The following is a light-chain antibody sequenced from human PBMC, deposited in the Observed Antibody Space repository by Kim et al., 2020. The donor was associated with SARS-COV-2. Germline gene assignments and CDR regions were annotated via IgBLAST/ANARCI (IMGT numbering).Light chain of an antibody. Sequence: SSELTQDPAVSVALGQSVRITCQGDSLRKFHTSWFQQKAGQAPRLVIYRTTIRHSGIPDRFSGSNSGVTSSLTITATQAEDEATYYCNTRDNSGNDYLFG. CDR1: SLRKFH. CDR2: RTT. J-gene: IGLJ1*01. CDR3: NTRDNSGNDYL. V-gene: IGLV3-19*01.